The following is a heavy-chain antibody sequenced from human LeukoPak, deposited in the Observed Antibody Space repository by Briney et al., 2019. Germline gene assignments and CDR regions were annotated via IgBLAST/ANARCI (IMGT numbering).Heavy chain of an antibody. Sequence: GASVKVSCKASGYTSTSYDINWVRQATGQGLEWMGWMNPNSGNTGYAQKFQGRVTMTRNTSISTAYMELSSLRSEDTAVYYCARVPRGYRTIYYYYGMDVWGQGTTVTVSS. V-gene: IGHV1-8*01. CDR1: GYTSTSYD. D-gene: IGHD2-8*01. J-gene: IGHJ6*02. CDR2: MNPNSGNT. CDR3: ARVPRGYRTIYYYYGMDV.